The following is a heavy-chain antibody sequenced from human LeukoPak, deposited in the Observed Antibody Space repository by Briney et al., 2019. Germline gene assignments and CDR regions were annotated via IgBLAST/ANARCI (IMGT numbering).Heavy chain of an antibody. CDR2: ITSSGSTI. Sequence: GGSLRLSCAASGFSFSSYEMNWVRQAPGKGLEWVSYITSSGSTIYYADSVKGRFTISRDNAKNSLYLQMNSLRAEDTAVYYCARQARSLEAAIPDFDYWGQGSLVTVCS. CDR1: GFSFSSYE. V-gene: IGHV3-48*03. D-gene: IGHD3-3*01. CDR3: ARQARSLEAAIPDFDY. J-gene: IGHJ4*02.